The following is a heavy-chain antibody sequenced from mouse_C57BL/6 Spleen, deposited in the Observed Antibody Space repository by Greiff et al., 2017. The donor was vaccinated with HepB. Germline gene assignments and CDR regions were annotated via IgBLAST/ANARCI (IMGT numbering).Heavy chain of an antibody. CDR2: IDPSDSET. Sequence: VQLQQPGAELVRPGSSVKLSCKASGYTFTSYWMHWVKQRPIQGLEWIGNIDPSDSETHYNQKFKDKATLTVDKSSSTAYMQLRSLTSEDSAVYYCARSTVVAPFDYWGQGTTLTVSS. CDR1: GYTFTSYW. CDR3: ARSTVVAPFDY. D-gene: IGHD1-1*01. J-gene: IGHJ2*01. V-gene: IGHV1-52*01.